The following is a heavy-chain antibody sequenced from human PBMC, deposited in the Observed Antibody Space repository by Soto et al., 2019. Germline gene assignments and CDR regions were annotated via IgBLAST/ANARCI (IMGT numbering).Heavy chain of an antibody. CDR2: ISGSGVSP. J-gene: IGHJ4*02. Sequence: EVQLLESGGGLVQPGGSLRLSCAASGFTFSNYAMSWVRQAPGKGLEWVSTISGSGVSPYYADSVKGRFTISRDNSKNTLYVHMHSLRAEDTAVYYCVTDTRTGTIPFYFDSWGQGILVNVSS. CDR1: GFTFSNYA. D-gene: IGHD1-1*01. V-gene: IGHV3-23*01. CDR3: VTDTRTGTIPFYFDS.